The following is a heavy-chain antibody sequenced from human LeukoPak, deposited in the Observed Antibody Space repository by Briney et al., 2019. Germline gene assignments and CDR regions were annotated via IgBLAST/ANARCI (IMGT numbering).Heavy chain of an antibody. CDR3: ARLPRYGGYYHFDY. J-gene: IGHJ4*02. CDR1: GDSIDSYY. D-gene: IGHD4-17*01. V-gene: IGHV4-59*12. Sequence: SETLSLTCTVSGDSIDSYYWSWIRQPPGKGLEWIGYIYYRGSTNYNPFLKSRVTISVDTSKNQFSLKLSSVTAADTAGYYCARLPRYGGYYHFDYWGQGILVIVSS. CDR2: IYYRGST.